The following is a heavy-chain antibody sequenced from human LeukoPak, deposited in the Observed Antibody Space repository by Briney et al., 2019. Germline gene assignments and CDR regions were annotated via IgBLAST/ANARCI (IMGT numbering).Heavy chain of an antibody. Sequence: SETLSLTCTVSGYSISSGYYWGWIRQPPGKGLEWIGFIYHSGSTYYNPSLKSRVTISVDTSKNQFSLKLSSVTAADTAVYYCARVSGYDWESSYDYWGQGTLVTVSS. J-gene: IGHJ4*02. CDR2: IYHSGST. CDR3: ARVSGYDWESSYDY. CDR1: GYSISSGYY. D-gene: IGHD5-12*01. V-gene: IGHV4-38-2*02.